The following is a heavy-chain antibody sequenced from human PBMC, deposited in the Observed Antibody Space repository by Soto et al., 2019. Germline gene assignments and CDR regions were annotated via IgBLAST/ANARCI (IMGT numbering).Heavy chain of an antibody. Sequence: EVQLLESGGGLVQPGGSLRLSCAASGFTFSSYAMSWVRQAPGKGLEWVSAISGSGGSTYYADSVKGRFTISRDNSKNTLYLQMNSLRAEDTAVYYCAKAPAAAGPIDYGYYMDVWGKGTTVTVSS. J-gene: IGHJ6*03. CDR2: ISGSGGST. CDR3: AKAPAAAGPIDYGYYMDV. D-gene: IGHD6-13*01. CDR1: GFTFSSYA. V-gene: IGHV3-23*01.